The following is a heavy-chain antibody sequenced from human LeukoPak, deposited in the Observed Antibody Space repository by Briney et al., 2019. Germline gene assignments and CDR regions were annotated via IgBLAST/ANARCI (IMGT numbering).Heavy chain of an antibody. CDR3: ASVSSVDILVDY. D-gene: IGHD5-12*01. CDR2: IYYSGST. J-gene: IGHJ4*02. V-gene: IGHV4-39*01. Sequence: PSETLSLTCTVSGGSISSSSYYWGWIRQPPGKGLEWIGSIYYSGSTYYNPSLKSRVTISVDTSKNQFSLKLSSVTAADTAVYYCASVSSVDILVDYWGQGTLVTVSS. CDR1: GGSISSSSYY.